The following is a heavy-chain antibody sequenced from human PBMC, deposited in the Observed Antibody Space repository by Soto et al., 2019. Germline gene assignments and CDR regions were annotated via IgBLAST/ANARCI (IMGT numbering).Heavy chain of an antibody. Sequence: GGSLRLSCAASGFTFSSYAMSWVRQAPGKGLEWVSAISGSGGSTYYADSVKGRFTISRDNSKNTLYLQMNSLRAEDTAVYYCANQEEGDSGSYDLDAFDIWGQGTMVTVSS. CDR1: GFTFSSYA. CDR2: ISGSGGST. CDR3: ANQEEGDSGSYDLDAFDI. D-gene: IGHD1-26*01. J-gene: IGHJ3*02. V-gene: IGHV3-23*01.